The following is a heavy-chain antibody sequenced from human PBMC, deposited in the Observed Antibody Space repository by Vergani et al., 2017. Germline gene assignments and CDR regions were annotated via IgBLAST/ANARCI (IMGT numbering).Heavy chain of an antibody. CDR1: GYTFTSYG. V-gene: IGHV7-4-1*02. J-gene: IGHJ6*03. D-gene: IGHD4-11*01. Sequence: QVQLVQSGAEVKKPGASVKVSCKASGYTFTSYGISWVRQAPGQGLEWMGWINTNTGNPTYAQGFTGRFVFSLDTSVSTAYLQISSLKAEDTAVYYCARAPVTKYYYYYYMDVWGKGTTVTVSS. CDR2: INTNTGNP. CDR3: ARAPVTKYYYYYYMDV.